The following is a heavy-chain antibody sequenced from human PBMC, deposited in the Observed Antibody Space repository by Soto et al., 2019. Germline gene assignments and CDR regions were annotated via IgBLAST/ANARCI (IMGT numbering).Heavy chain of an antibody. V-gene: IGHV3-30*18. J-gene: IGHJ6*02. D-gene: IGHD6-19*01. CDR2: ISFDGSET. Sequence: GGSLRLSCAVSGFTFNNSGMHWIRQAPGKGLEWVAVISFDGSETYYADSMKGRFTISRDNSKNMLQLQMNSLRAEDTAIYYCAKDRVPGAYGHYYGMDVWGQGTTVTVSS. CDR1: GFTFNNSG. CDR3: AKDRVPGAYGHYYGMDV.